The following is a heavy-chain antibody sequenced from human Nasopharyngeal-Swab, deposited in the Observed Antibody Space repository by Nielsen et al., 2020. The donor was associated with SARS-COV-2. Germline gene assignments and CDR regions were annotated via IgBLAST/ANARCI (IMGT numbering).Heavy chain of an antibody. J-gene: IGHJ6*03. CDR1: GYTFTNYG. CDR2: INPGTVNT. V-gene: IGHV1-3*01. Sequence: ASVKVSCKVSGYTFTNYGIHWVRQAPGQRLEWMGWINPGTVNTKYSQKFQGRVTISRDTSVSTAYMELSSPRSEDTAVYYCARAPGVDYYYMDVWGNGTTVTVSS. CDR3: ARAPGVDYYYMDV.